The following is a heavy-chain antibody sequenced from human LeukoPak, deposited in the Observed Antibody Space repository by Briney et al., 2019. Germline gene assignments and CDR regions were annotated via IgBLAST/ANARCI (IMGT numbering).Heavy chain of an antibody. J-gene: IGHJ4*02. CDR3: AKPGYGYIPSRYDSSDY. D-gene: IGHD3-22*01. CDR1: GFTFSSYA. V-gene: IGHV3-23*01. Sequence: PGGSLRLSCAASGFTFSSYAMSWVRQAPGKGLEWVSAISGSGGSTYYAGSVRGRFTISRDNSKNTLYLQMNSLRAEDTAVYYCAKPGYGYIPSRYDSSDYWGQGTLVTVSS. CDR2: ISGSGGST.